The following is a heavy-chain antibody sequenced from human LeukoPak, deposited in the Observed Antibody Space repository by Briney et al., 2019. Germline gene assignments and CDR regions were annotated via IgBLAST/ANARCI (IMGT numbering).Heavy chain of an antibody. V-gene: IGHV3-23*01. J-gene: IGHJ6*03. CDR1: GFTFSSYA. Sequence: GGSLRLSCAASGFTFSSYAMSWVRQAPGKGLEWVSNIGGSGDSTYYADSVKGRFTISRDNSKNTLYLQMNSLRAEDMAGYYCAKGNWNYYYMDVWGKGTTVTVPS. D-gene: IGHD3-3*01. CDR3: AKGNWNYYYMDV. CDR2: IGGSGDST.